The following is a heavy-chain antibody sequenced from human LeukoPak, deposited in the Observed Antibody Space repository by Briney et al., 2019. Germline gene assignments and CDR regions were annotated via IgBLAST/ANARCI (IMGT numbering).Heavy chain of an antibody. CDR2: TRYDGSNK. CDR1: GFTFSNYG. V-gene: IGHV3-30*02. Sequence: AGGSLRLSCAASGFTFSNYGMHWVRQAPGKGLEWVAFTRYDGSNKYYADSVKGRFTISRDNSKNTLYLQMNSLRAEDTAVYYCARENPLVAATGDYYYYGMDVWGQGTTVTVS. J-gene: IGHJ6*02. D-gene: IGHD2-15*01. CDR3: ARENPLVAATGDYYYYGMDV.